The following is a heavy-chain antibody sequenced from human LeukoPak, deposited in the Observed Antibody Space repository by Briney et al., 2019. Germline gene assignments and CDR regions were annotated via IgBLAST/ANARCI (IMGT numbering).Heavy chain of an antibody. D-gene: IGHD6-19*01. Sequence: GGSLRLSCAASGFTFSSYSMNWVRQAPGKGLEWVSSISSRSSYIYYADSVKGRFTISRDNAKNSLYLQMNSLRAEDTAVYYCARSIAVAGTPFDYWGQGTLVTVSS. CDR1: GFTFSSYS. V-gene: IGHV3-21*01. J-gene: IGHJ4*02. CDR3: ARSIAVAGTPFDY. CDR2: ISSRSSYI.